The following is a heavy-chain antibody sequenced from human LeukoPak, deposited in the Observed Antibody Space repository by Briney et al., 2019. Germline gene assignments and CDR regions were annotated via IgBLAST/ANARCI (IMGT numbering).Heavy chain of an antibody. CDR3: ARGAYGLDY. D-gene: IGHD4-17*01. CDR2: IYYSGST. CDR1: GGSISSYY. Sequence: SETLSPTCTVSGGSISSYYWSWIRQPPGKGLEWIGYIYYSGSTNYNPSLKSRVTISVDTSKNQFSLKLSSVTAADTAVYYCARGAYGLDYWGQGTLVTVSS. V-gene: IGHV4-59*01. J-gene: IGHJ4*02.